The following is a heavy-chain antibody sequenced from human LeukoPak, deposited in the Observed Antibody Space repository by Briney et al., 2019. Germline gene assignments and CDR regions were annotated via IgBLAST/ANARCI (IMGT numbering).Heavy chain of an antibody. CDR2: IKQDGSEK. D-gene: IGHD6-19*01. CDR3: ATAPAVVLPIWFDP. CDR1: GFTFSSYW. J-gene: IGHJ5*02. V-gene: IGHV3-7*01. Sequence: GGSLRLSCAASGFTFSSYWMSWVRQAPGKGLEWVANIKQDGSEKYYVDSVKGRFTISRDNAKNSLYLQMNSLRAEDTAVYYCATAPAVVLPIWFDPWGQGTLVTVSS.